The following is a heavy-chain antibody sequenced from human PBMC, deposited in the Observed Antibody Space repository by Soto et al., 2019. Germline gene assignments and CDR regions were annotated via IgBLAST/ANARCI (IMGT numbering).Heavy chain of an antibody. Sequence: QVQLQQWGAGLLKPSETLSLTCAVYGGSFSGYYWSWIRQPPGKGLEWIGEINHSGSTNYNPSLKSRVTISVDTSKNQFSLKLSSVTAADTAVYYCARGGRFYNDYWGQGTLVTVSS. J-gene: IGHJ4*02. CDR3: ARGGRFYNDY. CDR1: GGSFSGYY. CDR2: INHSGST. V-gene: IGHV4-34*01. D-gene: IGHD3-10*01.